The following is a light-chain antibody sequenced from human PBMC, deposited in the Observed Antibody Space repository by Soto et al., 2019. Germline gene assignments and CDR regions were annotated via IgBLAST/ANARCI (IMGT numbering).Light chain of an antibody. CDR3: QKYYNWPPYT. J-gene: IGKJ2*01. CDR1: QSVSKY. CDR2: GAS. Sequence: EVVLTQSPGTLSLSPGERATLSCRASQSVSKYLAWYQQKPGQTPRLLIYGASTRATGVPPRFSGSGSGTEFTLTISSLQSEDFAVYYCQKYYNWPPYTFGQGTKLDFK. V-gene: IGKV3-15*01.